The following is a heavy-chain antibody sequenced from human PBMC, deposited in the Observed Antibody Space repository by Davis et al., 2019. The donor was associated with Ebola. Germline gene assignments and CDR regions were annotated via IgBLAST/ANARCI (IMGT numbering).Heavy chain of an antibody. CDR3: ARDPDILSGAMDV. D-gene: IGHD3-9*01. V-gene: IGHV3-30*09. CDR1: GFTSSSHA. J-gene: IGHJ6*04. CDR2: ISYDGSNE. Sequence: GESLKTSCAVSGFTSSSHAMHWVRQAPGKGLEGVAHISYDGSNENYADSVKGRFAVSRDNSRNTLYLQMNSLRPDDTAVYYCARDPDILSGAMDVWGKGTTVTVSS.